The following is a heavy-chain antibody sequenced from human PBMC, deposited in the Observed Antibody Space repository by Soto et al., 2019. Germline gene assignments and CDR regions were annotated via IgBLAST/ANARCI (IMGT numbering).Heavy chain of an antibody. V-gene: IGHV4-34*01. CDR3: ARGLSFSGYYYYMDV. CDR2: INHSGST. J-gene: IGHJ6*03. D-gene: IGHD3-3*02. Sequence: PSETLSLTCAVYGGSFSGYYWSWIRQPQGKGLEWIGEINHSGSTNYNPSLKSRVTISVDTSKNQFSLKLSSVTAADTAVYYCARGLSFSGYYYYMDVWGKGTTVTVSS. CDR1: GGSFSGYY.